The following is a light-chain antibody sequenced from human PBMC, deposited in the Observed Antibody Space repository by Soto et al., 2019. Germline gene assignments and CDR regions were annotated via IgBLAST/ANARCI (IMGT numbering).Light chain of an antibody. CDR1: QSIGSN. J-gene: IGKJ4*01. CDR2: AAS. Sequence: EIVMTQSPATLSVSPGERVTLSCRASQSIGSNLAWYLQKPGQAPTLLIYAASTRATGFPARFSGSGSGTEFTLSISTLQSEDFAVYYWQQYDTWPLTFGGGTKVEI. CDR3: QQYDTWPLT. V-gene: IGKV3-15*01.